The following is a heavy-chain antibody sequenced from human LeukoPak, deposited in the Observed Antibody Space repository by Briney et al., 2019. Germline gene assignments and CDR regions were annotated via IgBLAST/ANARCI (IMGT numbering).Heavy chain of an antibody. J-gene: IGHJ4*02. Sequence: PSETLSLTCTVSGGSISSGGYYWSWIRQHPGKGLEWIGYIYYSGSTYYNPSLKSRVTISVDTSKNQFSLKLSSVTAADTAVYYCARNSFDWLLGFDYWGQGTLVTVSS. CDR3: ARNSFDWLLGFDY. CDR2: IYYSGST. CDR1: GGSISSGGYY. D-gene: IGHD3-9*01. V-gene: IGHV4-31*03.